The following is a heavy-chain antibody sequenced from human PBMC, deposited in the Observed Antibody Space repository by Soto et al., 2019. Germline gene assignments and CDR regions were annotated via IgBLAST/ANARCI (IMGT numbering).Heavy chain of an antibody. V-gene: IGHV4-31*03. Sequence: NPSETLSLTCTVSGGSISSGGYYWSWIRQHPGKGLEWIGYIYYSGSTYYNPSLKSRVTISVDTSKNQFSLKLSSVTAADTAVYYCAREVVGYCSGGSCYSARDYYGMDVWGQGTTVTVSS. D-gene: IGHD2-15*01. CDR1: GGSISSGGYY. CDR3: AREVVGYCSGGSCYSARDYYGMDV. J-gene: IGHJ6*02. CDR2: IYYSGST.